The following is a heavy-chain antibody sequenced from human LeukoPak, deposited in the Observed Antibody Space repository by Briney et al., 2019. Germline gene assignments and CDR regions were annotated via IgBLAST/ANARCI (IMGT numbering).Heavy chain of an antibody. Sequence: PGGSLRLSCAASGFTFSNYNMNWVRQPPGKGLQWVSYISSSNIIYYADSVKGRFTISRDNAKNSLFLQMNSLRAEDTAVYYCARDFAREFTVDYWGQGTLVTVSS. CDR2: ISSSNII. J-gene: IGHJ4*02. V-gene: IGHV3-48*01. D-gene: IGHD3-10*01. CDR1: GFTFSNYN. CDR3: ARDFAREFTVDY.